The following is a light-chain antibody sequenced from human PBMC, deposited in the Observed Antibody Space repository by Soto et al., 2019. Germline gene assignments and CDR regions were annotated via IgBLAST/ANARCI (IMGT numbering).Light chain of an antibody. V-gene: IGLV2-14*01. J-gene: IGLJ2*01. Sequence: QSALTQPASVSGSPGQSITISCTGTSSDVGGYDYVSWYQHHPGKVPKLIIYEVSKRPSGVSHRFSGSKSGNTASLTISGLQTEDEADYYCSSYATTSALVFGGGTKHTVL. CDR2: EVS. CDR3: SSYATTSALV. CDR1: SSDVGGYDY.